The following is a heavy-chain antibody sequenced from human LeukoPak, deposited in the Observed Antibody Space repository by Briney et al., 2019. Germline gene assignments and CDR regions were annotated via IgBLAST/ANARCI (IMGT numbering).Heavy chain of an antibody. CDR2: IKQDGSEK. V-gene: IGHV3-7*03. Sequence: GGSLRLFCVASGFTFSSSWMSWVRQAPGKGLEWVANIKQDGSEKSYVESVRGRFTISRDDAKNSLYLQLNSLRAEDTALYYCARDNPPDYWGQGTLVTVSS. J-gene: IGHJ4*02. CDR3: ARDNPPDY. CDR1: GFTFSSSW.